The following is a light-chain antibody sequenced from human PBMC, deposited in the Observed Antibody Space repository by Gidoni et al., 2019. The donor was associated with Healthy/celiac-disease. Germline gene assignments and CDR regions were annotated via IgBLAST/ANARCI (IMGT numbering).Light chain of an antibody. CDR3: QQSYSTPLLT. CDR1: QSISSY. V-gene: IGKV1-39*01. J-gene: IGKJ4*01. Sequence: DIPMTQSPSSLSASVGDRVTITCRASQSISSYLNWYQQKPGKAPKLLIYAASSLQSVVPSRFSGSGSGTDFTLTISSLQPEDFATYYCQQSYSTPLLTFGGGTKVEIK. CDR2: AAS.